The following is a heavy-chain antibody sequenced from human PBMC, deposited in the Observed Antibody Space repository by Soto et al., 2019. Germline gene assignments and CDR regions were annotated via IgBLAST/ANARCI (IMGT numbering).Heavy chain of an antibody. CDR1: GYTFTSHD. CDR2: MNPKSGNT. J-gene: IGHJ6*03. D-gene: IGHD2-2*01. Sequence: ASVKVSCKASGYTFTSHDINWGRQATGQGLEWMGWMNPKSGNTGYVQKFQGRITMTRDTSINTAYMELSSLRYEDTAEYYCARITAYCSSTSCARPYYYYVDVWGKGTTVTVSS. V-gene: IGHV1-8*01. CDR3: ARITAYCSSTSCARPYYYYVDV.